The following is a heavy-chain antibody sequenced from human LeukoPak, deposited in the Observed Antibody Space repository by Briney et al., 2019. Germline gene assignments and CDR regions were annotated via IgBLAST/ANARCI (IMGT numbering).Heavy chain of an antibody. CDR2: ISRDSIYI. CDR3: ARDDFGGSLYVSNTNYFDY. Sequence: GGSLRLSCAASGFTFSTYSMTWVRQAPGKGLEWVSSISRDSIYIYYADSVKGRFTISRDNAKNSLYLQMNSLGAEDTAVYYCARDDFGGSLYVSNTNYFDYWGQGTLVTVSS. D-gene: IGHD1-26*01. J-gene: IGHJ4*02. V-gene: IGHV3-21*01. CDR1: GFTFSTYS.